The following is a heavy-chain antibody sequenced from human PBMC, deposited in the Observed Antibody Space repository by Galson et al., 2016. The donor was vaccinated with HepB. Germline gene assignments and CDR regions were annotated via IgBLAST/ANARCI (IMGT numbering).Heavy chain of an antibody. CDR3: ARVGPYGDYYYYGMDV. Sequence: SLRLSCAASGFTFGDYAMSWVRQAPGKGLEWVGFIRTRPYGATTQYAASVKGRFTISRDDSKSIAYLQMHSLKTEDTAVYYCARVGPYGDYYYYGMDVWGQGTTVTVSS. J-gene: IGHJ6*02. V-gene: IGHV3-49*04. D-gene: IGHD3-10*01. CDR2: IRTRPYGATT. CDR1: GFTFGDYA.